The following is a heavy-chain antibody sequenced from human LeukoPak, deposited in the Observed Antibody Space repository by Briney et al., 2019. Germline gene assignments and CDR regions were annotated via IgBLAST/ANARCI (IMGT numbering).Heavy chain of an antibody. CDR2: INSDGSST. Sequence: GGSLRLSCAASGFTFSSYWMHWVRQAPGKGLVWVSRINSDGSSTSYADSVKGRFTISRDNAKNTLYLQMNSLRAEDTAVYYCARDFEVAPSYSYYGMDVWGQGTTVTVSS. CDR3: ARDFEVAPSYSYYGMDV. V-gene: IGHV3-74*01. CDR1: GFTFSSYW. D-gene: IGHD3-3*01. J-gene: IGHJ6*02.